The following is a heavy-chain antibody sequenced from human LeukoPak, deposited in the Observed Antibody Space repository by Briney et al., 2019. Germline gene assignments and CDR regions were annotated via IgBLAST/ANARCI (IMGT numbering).Heavy chain of an antibody. Sequence: GGSLRLTCAASGFTFSRYAMSWVRQAPGKGLEWVSSIGGSGGSTYYADSVKGRFTISRDNSKNTLYLQMNSLRAEDTAVYYCAKAETAAAATLRGFDYWGQGTPVTVSS. CDR1: GFTFSRYA. CDR2: IGGSGGST. V-gene: IGHV3-23*01. D-gene: IGHD2-15*01. J-gene: IGHJ4*02. CDR3: AKAETAAAATLRGFDY.